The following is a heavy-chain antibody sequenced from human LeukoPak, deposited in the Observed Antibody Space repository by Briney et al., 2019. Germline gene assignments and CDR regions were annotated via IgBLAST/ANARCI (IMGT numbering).Heavy chain of an antibody. V-gene: IGHV4-34*01. CDR3: ARADYSSTWSHDYYYMDV. J-gene: IGHJ6*03. D-gene: IGHD6-13*01. CDR1: GGSFSGYY. CDR2: IYYSGST. Sequence: PSETLSLTCAVYGGSFSGYYWSWIRQPPGKGLEWIGSIYYSGSTYYNPSLKSRVTISLDTSKNQFSLKLSSVTAADTAVYCCARADYSSTWSHDYYYMDVWGKGTTVTVSS.